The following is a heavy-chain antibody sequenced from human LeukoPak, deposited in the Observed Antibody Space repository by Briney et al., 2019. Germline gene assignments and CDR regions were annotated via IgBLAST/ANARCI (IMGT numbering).Heavy chain of an antibody. CDR3: ARDRGCSSTSCYKHWYFDL. Sequence: GGSLRLSCAASGFTFSSYSMNWVRQAPGKGLEWVSSISSSSSYIYYADSVKGRFTISRDNAKNSLYLQMNSLRAEDTAVYYCARDRGCSSTSCYKHWYFDLWGRGTLVTVSS. V-gene: IGHV3-21*01. J-gene: IGHJ2*01. D-gene: IGHD2-2*02. CDR1: GFTFSSYS. CDR2: ISSSSSYI.